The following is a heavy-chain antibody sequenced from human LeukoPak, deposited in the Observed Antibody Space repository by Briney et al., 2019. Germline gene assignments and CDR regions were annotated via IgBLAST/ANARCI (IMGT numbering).Heavy chain of an antibody. Sequence: SETLSLTCAVYGWSFSGYYWSWIRQPPGKGLGWIREVNHIGITNYTPSLKSRVTISVDTSKNQFSLRLSSVTAADTAVYYCAKMAYSGHDKGLGYNWFDPWGQGTLVTVSS. CDR1: GWSFSGYY. V-gene: IGHV4-34*01. D-gene: IGHD1-26*01. J-gene: IGHJ5*02. CDR3: AKMAYSGHDKGLGYNWFDP. CDR2: VNHIGIT.